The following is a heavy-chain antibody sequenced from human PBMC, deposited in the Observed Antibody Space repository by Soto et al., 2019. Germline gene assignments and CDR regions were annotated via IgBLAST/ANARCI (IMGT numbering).Heavy chain of an antibody. CDR2: ISWNSGSI. CDR1: GFTFDDYA. D-gene: IGHD1-26*01. Sequence: GGSLRLSCAASGFTFDDYAMHWVRQVPGKGLEWVSGISWNSGSIGYTDSVKGRFTISRDNAKNSLYLQMNSLITEDTALYYCVKDVSGRGSFYYYFGMDVWGQGTTVTVSS. J-gene: IGHJ6*02. CDR3: VKDVSGRGSFYYYFGMDV. V-gene: IGHV3-9*01.